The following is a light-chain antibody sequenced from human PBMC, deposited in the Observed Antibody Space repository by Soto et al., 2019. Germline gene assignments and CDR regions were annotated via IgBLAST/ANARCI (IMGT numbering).Light chain of an antibody. J-gene: IGKJ5*01. V-gene: IGKV1-33*01. CDR2: DAS. CDR1: QDISNY. CDR3: QQHESLPPT. Sequence: DIQMTQSPSSLSASVGDRVTITCQASQDISNYLNWYQQKPGKGPELLIYDASNLETGVPSRFSGIGSETDFTFTINSLQPEDFATHYCQQHESLPPTFGQGTRLEIK.